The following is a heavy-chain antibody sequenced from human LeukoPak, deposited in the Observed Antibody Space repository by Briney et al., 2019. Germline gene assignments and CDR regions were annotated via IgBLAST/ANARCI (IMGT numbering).Heavy chain of an antibody. V-gene: IGHV1-18*01. J-gene: IGHJ4*02. D-gene: IGHD3-22*01. Sequence: GAPVKVSCKAAGYSFNNYGIAWVRQAPGQGLEWMGWISVQNGNTKSAQKFDGRVTMTTDTSTSTAYMELRSLGSDDTAVYYCARDHDSSGYYQSRFDYWGQGTLVIVSS. CDR2: ISVQNGNT. CDR1: GYSFNNYG. CDR3: ARDHDSSGYYQSRFDY.